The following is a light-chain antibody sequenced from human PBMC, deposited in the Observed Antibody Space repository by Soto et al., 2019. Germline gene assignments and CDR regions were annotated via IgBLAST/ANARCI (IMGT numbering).Light chain of an antibody. CDR2: LDSDGSH. J-gene: IGLJ3*02. V-gene: IGLV4-69*01. CDR1: SGHSDYA. CDR3: QTWDSGIQV. Sequence: QPVLTQSPSASASLGTSVKFTCTLNSGHSDYAIAWHQQRPEKGPRFLMKLDSDGSHTKGAGIPDRFSGSSSGAERFLTISSLQSEDEADYYCQTWDSGIQVFGGGTQLTVL.